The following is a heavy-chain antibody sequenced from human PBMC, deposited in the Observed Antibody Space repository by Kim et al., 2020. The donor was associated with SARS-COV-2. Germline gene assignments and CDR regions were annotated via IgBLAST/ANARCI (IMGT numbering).Heavy chain of an antibody. D-gene: IGHD3-10*01. V-gene: IGHV1-69*13. J-gene: IGHJ6*02. CDR3: ARGCWVRGVMSPYYYYGMDV. Sequence: SVKVSCKASGGTFSSYAISWVRQAPGQGLEWMGGIIPIFGTANYAQKFQGRVTITADESTSTAYMELSSLRSEDTAVYYCARGCWVRGVMSPYYYYGMDVWGQGTTVTVSS. CDR1: GGTFSSYA. CDR2: IIPIFGTA.